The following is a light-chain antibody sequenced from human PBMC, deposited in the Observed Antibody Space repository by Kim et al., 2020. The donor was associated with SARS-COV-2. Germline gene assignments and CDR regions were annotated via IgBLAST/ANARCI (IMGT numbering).Light chain of an antibody. CDR1: QSISSY. Sequence: SSLSASVGDRVTITCRASQSISSYLNWYQQKPGKAPKLLIYAASSLQSGVPSRFSGSGSGTDFTLTISSLQPEDFATYYCQHRGTFGQGTRLEIK. CDR3: QHRGT. J-gene: IGKJ5*01. V-gene: IGKV1-39*01. CDR2: AAS.